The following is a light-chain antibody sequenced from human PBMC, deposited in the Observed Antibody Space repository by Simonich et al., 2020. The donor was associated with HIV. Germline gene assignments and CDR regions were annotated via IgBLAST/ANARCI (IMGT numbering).Light chain of an antibody. Sequence: EIVMTQSPATLSVSPGERATLSCRASQSVSSNLAGYQQKPGQSPRLLIYGASTRAAGIPARFSGSGFGTEFTLTISSTQSEDFAVYYCQQYNNWPSPFTFGPGTKVDIK. CDR1: QSVSSN. CDR2: GAS. V-gene: IGKV3-15*01. J-gene: IGKJ3*01. CDR3: QQYNNWPSPFT.